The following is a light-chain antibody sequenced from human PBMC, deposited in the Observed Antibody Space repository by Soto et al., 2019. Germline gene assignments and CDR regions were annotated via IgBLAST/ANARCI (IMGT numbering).Light chain of an antibody. CDR2: AAS. CDR3: QQANSFPIT. CDR1: QTISSY. V-gene: IGKV1-39*01. J-gene: IGKJ5*01. Sequence: DIEMTQSPSSLSASVGDRVTITCRASQTISSYLNWYHQKPGKAPKLLIYAASSLQSGVPSRFSGSGSGTDFTLTISSLQPEDFATYYCQQANSFPITFGQGTRLEIK.